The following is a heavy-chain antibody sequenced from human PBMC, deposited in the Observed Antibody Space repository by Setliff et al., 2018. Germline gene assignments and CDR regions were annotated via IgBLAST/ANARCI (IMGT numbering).Heavy chain of an antibody. CDR3: ARSDHLVVDGFDV. CDR2: INPNSGGT. CDR1: GYTFTSYA. V-gene: IGHV1-2*04. Sequence: ASVKVSCKASGYTFTSYAMNWVRQAPGQGLEWMGWINPNSGGTNYAQKFQGWVSMTRDTSITTAYMELSRLTSDDMAVYFCARSDHLVVDGFDVWGQGTMVTVSS. D-gene: IGHD3-16*01. J-gene: IGHJ3*01.